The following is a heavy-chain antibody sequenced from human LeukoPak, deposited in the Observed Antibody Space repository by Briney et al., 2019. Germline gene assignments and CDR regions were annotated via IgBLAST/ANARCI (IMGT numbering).Heavy chain of an antibody. CDR3: ARDRTDIVVVVAATLGWFDP. CDR1: GGTFSSYA. CDR2: IIPIFGTA. Sequence: GASVKVSCKASGGTFSSYAISWVRQAPGQGLEWMGGIIPIFGTANYAQKFQGRVTITADESTSTAYMELSSLRSEDTAVYYCARDRTDIVVVVAATLGWFDPWGQGTLVTVSS. J-gene: IGHJ5*02. V-gene: IGHV1-69*13. D-gene: IGHD2-15*01.